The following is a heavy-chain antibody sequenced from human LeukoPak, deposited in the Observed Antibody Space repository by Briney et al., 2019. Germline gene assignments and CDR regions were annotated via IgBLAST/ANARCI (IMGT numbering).Heavy chain of an antibody. D-gene: IGHD3-22*01. CDR1: RFTFNTYN. CDR3: ARLYDGSAYHADHFDY. CDR2: ISSSSSYI. V-gene: IGHV3-21*01. Sequence: GGSLRLSCARSRFTFNTYNMNWVRHAPGKGLEWVSSISSSSSYIYYADSVKGRFTISRDNAKNSLYLQMNSLRAEDTAVYYCARLYDGSAYHADHFDYWGQGTLVIASS. J-gene: IGHJ4*02.